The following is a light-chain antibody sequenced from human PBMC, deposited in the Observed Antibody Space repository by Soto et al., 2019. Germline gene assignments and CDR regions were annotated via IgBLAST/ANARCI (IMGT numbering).Light chain of an antibody. CDR3: AAWDDSLNGWV. CDR2: TDN. J-gene: IGLJ3*02. CDR1: SSNIGGNT. V-gene: IGLV1-44*01. Sequence: QSVLTQPPSASGTPGQRVTISCSGGSSNIGGNTVNWYQQLPGSAPKLLIYTDNQRPSGVPDRFSGSKSGTSASLAISGLQSGDEADYYCAAWDDSLNGWVFGGGTKLTVL.